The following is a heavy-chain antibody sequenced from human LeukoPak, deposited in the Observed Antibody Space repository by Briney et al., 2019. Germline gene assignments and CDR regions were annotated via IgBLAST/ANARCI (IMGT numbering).Heavy chain of an antibody. D-gene: IGHD3-10*01. CDR1: GGSINNYY. Sequence: SETLSLACTVSGGSINNYYWSWIRQPPGKGLEWIGYIFDNGNTNYNPSLKSRVTISLDTSKNQFSLKLSSVTAADTAVYYCARARYYYGHYFDYWGQGTLVTVSS. CDR2: IFDNGNT. CDR3: ARARYYYGHYFDY. V-gene: IGHV4-59*01. J-gene: IGHJ4*02.